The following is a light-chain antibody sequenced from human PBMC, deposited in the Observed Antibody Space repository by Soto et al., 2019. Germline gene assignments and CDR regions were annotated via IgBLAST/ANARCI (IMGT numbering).Light chain of an antibody. CDR2: GAK. Sequence: EIQMTQSPSTLSASVVDRVTITCRASQSISSWLAWYQQKPGKAPNLLIFGAKTLQSGVPSRFSGSGYGTDFTLTITTLQPEDVGIYYCQQCHATPLTFGQGTRLEIK. V-gene: IGKV1-5*01. J-gene: IGKJ5*01. CDR3: QQCHATPLT. CDR1: QSISSW.